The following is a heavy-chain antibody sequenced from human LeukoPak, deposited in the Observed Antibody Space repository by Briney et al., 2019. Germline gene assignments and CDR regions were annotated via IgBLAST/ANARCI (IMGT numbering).Heavy chain of an antibody. V-gene: IGHV3-48*01. CDR1: GLTFNAFG. CDR2: IGTTSGAI. D-gene: IGHD2-21*02. Sequence: GGSLRLSCAASGLTFNAFGMNWVRQAPGKGLEWVSYIGTTSGAIYYADSVKGRFTISRDSAKNSLYLQMNSLRAEDTAVYYCARFRTWGDKAFDYWGQGTLVTVSS. CDR3: ARFRTWGDKAFDY. J-gene: IGHJ4*02.